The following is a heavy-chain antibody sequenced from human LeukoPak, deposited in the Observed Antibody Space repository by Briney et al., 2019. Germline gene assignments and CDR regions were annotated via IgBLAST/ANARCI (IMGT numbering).Heavy chain of an antibody. Sequence: ASVKVSCQASGYTFPKYFIHWVRQAPGKGLEGMGWMNPNSGNTGYAQKFQGRVTMTRNTSISTAYMELSSLRSEDTAVYYCARGLDRVYLDPWFDPWGQGTLVTVSS. CDR1: GYTFPKYF. CDR2: MNPNSGNT. D-gene: IGHD6-13*01. J-gene: IGHJ5*02. CDR3: ARGLDRVYLDPWFDP. V-gene: IGHV1-8*01.